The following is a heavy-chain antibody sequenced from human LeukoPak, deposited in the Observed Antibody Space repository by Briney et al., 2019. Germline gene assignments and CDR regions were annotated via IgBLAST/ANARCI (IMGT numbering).Heavy chain of an antibody. CDR2: ISGSGSYI. V-gene: IGHV3-21*01. J-gene: IGHJ4*02. D-gene: IGHD3-3*02. CDR1: GFSFSTYT. Sequence: GGSLRLSCAASGFSFSTYTMNWARQAPGKGLEWVSSISGSGSYIYYADSVKGRFTISRDNAKNSLCLQMNSLRAEDTAIYYCASHFWNYYRIDYWGQGILVTVSS. CDR3: ASHFWNYYRIDY.